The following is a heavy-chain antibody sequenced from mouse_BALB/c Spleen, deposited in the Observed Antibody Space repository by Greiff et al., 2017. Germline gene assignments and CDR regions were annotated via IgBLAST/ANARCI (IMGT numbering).Heavy chain of an antibody. D-gene: IGHD3-2*01. V-gene: IGHV5-9-3*01. J-gene: IGHJ3*01. CDR1: GFTFSSYA. CDR3: ARQRQLGPFAY. Sequence: EVQRVESGGGLVKPGGSLKLSCAASGFTFSSYAMSWVRQTPEKRLEWVATISSGGSYTYYPDSVKGRFTISRDNATNTLYLQMSSLRSEDTAMYYCARQRQLGPFAYWGQGTLVTVSA. CDR2: ISSGGSYT.